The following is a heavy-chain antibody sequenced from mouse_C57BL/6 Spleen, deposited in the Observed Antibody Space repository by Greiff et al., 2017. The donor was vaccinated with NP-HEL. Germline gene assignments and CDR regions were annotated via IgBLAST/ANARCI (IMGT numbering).Heavy chain of an antibody. CDR3: ARSNWDPYYFDY. Sequence: EVKLMESGGGLVQPGGSLKLSCAASGFTFSDYYMYWVRQTPEKRLEWVAYISNGGGSTYYPDTVKGRFTISRDNAKNTLYLQMSRLKSEDTAMYYCARSNWDPYYFDYWGQGTTLTVSS. CDR1: GFTFSDYY. D-gene: IGHD4-1*01. J-gene: IGHJ2*01. V-gene: IGHV5-12*01. CDR2: ISNGGGST.